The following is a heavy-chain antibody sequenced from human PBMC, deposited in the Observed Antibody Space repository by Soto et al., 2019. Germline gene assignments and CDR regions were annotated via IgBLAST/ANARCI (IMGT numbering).Heavy chain of an antibody. CDR3: AREVYNWNYGYYYYYYGMDV. CDR1: GYTFTSYG. D-gene: IGHD1-7*01. Sequence: ASVKVSCKASGYTFTSYGISWVRLAPGQGLEWMGWISAYNGNTNYAQKLQGRVTMTTDTSTSTAYMELRSLRSDDTAVYYCAREVYNWNYGYYYYYYGMDVWGQGTTVTVSS. J-gene: IGHJ6*02. V-gene: IGHV1-18*01. CDR2: ISAYNGNT.